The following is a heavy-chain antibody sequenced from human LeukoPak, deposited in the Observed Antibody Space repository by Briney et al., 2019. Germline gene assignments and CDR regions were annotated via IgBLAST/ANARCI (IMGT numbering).Heavy chain of an antibody. D-gene: IGHD2-2*01. CDR2: ISGSGSST. CDR3: AKDRDLNAHYFDY. J-gene: IGHJ4*02. V-gene: IGHV3-23*01. CDR1: GFTFSSYV. Sequence: GGALRDSRAASGFTFSSYVKSWVRQALGRGVEWVSAISGSGSSTYYADSVKGRFTISRDNSKNTLYLQMNSLRAEDTAVYYCAKDRDLNAHYFDYWGQGTLVTVSS.